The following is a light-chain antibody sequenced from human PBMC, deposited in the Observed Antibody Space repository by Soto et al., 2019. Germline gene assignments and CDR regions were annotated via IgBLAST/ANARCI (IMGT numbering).Light chain of an antibody. Sequence: DTQMTQSPSSLSASVGDRVTITCRASQDIDTYLAWYQQKPGKVPKLLIYGTSTLQSGVPSRFSGSGSGTDFTLTISSLQPEDVATYYCHKFNSAPWTFGQGTKVEIK. J-gene: IGKJ1*01. V-gene: IGKV1-27*01. CDR1: QDIDTY. CDR3: HKFNSAPWT. CDR2: GTS.